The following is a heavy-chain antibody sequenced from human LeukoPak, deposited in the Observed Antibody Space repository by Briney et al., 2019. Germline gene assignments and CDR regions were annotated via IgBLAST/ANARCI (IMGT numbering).Heavy chain of an antibody. J-gene: IGHJ6*03. V-gene: IGHV1-69*01. Sequence: SSVKVFCKASGGTFSSYAISWVRQAPGQGLEWMGGIIPIFGTANYAQKFQGRVTITADESTSTAYMELSSLRSEDTAVYYCARLGMRQQHPWSGSSYYYYYMDVWGKGTTVTVSS. CDR2: IIPIFGTA. CDR3: ARLGMRQQHPWSGSSYYYYYMDV. D-gene: IGHD6-13*01. CDR1: GGTFSSYA.